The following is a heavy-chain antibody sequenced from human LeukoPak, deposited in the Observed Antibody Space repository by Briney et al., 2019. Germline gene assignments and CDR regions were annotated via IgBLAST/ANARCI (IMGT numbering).Heavy chain of an antibody. D-gene: IGHD6-13*01. J-gene: IGHJ6*03. V-gene: IGHV1-8*03. CDR1: GYTFTSYD. Sequence: ASVKVSCKASGYTFTSYDINWVRQATGQGLEWMGWMNPNSGNTGYAQKFQGRVTITRNTSISTAYMELSSLRSEDTAVYYCARGSIAAAGYYYYMDVWGKGTTVTISS. CDR2: MNPNSGNT. CDR3: ARGSIAAAGYYYYMDV.